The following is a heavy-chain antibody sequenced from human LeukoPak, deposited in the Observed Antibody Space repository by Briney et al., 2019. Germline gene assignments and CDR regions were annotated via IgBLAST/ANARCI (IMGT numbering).Heavy chain of an antibody. CDR2: INLNSGGK. Sequence: ASVKVSCKASGYTFTCYYMHWGRQAPGQGVEWRGWINLNSGGKNYAQKFQGRVTMTSDTSISTAYMELSRLRSDDTAVYYCARGGSSWYQDWFDPWGQGTLVTVSS. CDR3: ARGGSSWYQDWFDP. V-gene: IGHV1-2*02. CDR1: GYTFTCYY. J-gene: IGHJ5*02. D-gene: IGHD6-13*01.